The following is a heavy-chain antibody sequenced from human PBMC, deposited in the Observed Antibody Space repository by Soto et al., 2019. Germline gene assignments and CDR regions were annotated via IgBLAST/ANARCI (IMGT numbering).Heavy chain of an antibody. CDR2: IYHGST. CDR3: ASSGSRGIGAFDI. D-gene: IGHD3-22*01. Sequence: SETLSLTCAVSGGSIISGGYSWSLIRQPPGKGLEWIGYIYHGSTYYNPSLKSRVTISIDRSKNQFSLKLSSVTAADTAVYYCASSGSRGIGAFDIWGQGTMVTVS. J-gene: IGHJ3*02. V-gene: IGHV4-30-2*01. CDR1: GGSIISGGYS.